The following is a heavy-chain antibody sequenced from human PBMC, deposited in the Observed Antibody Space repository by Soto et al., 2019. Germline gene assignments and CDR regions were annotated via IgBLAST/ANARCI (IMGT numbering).Heavy chain of an antibody. D-gene: IGHD2-21*02. CDR3: AKHLVPGSPDY. J-gene: IGHJ4*02. CDR1: GFTFSSYG. V-gene: IGHV3-30*18. Sequence: QMQLVESGGGVVQPGRSLRLSCAASGFTFSSYGMHWVRQAPGKGLEWVAVISYDGSNKYYADSVKGRFTISRDNSKITLYLQMNSLTAEDTAVYYCAKHLVPGSPDYWGQGTLVTVSS. CDR2: ISYDGSNK.